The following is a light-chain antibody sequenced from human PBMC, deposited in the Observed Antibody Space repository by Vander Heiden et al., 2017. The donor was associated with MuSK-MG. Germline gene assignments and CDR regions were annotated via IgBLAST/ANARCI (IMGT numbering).Light chain of an antibody. V-gene: IGKV3-20*01. Sequence: EIVLTHSPGTLSLSPGERATLSCRASQSVSSSYLAWYQQKPGQAPRLLSYGASSRATGIPDRFSGSGSGTDFTLTISRLEPEDFAVYYCQQYGSSLITFGQGTRLEIK. CDR3: QQYGSSLIT. CDR1: QSVSSSY. CDR2: GAS. J-gene: IGKJ5*01.